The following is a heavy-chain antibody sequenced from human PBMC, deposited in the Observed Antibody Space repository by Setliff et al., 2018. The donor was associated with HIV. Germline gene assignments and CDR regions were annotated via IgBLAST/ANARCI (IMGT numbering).Heavy chain of an antibody. Sequence: SETLSLTCAVSGYSISSGYYWGWIRQPPGKGLEWIGSIYYSGSTYYNPSLKSRVTISVDTSKNQFSLKLSSVTAADTAVYYCARDFRYDTSGSLTGYGLDVWGQGTTVTVS. D-gene: IGHD3-22*01. V-gene: IGHV4-38-2*02. J-gene: IGHJ6*02. CDR1: GYSISSGYY. CDR2: IYYSGST. CDR3: ARDFRYDTSGSLTGYGLDV.